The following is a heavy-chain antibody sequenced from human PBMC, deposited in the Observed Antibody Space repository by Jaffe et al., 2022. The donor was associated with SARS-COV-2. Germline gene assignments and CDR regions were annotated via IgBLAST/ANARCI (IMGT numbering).Heavy chain of an antibody. J-gene: IGHJ4*02. CDR2: IKSKADGGTI. CDR1: GFTFSDAW. Sequence: EVQLVESGGGLVKPGGSLRLSCAASGFTFSDAWMTWVRQGPGKGLEWVGRIKSKADGGTIDYAAPVKGRFSISRDDSKNTLYLQMNSLKTEDTAVYYCRGSTSFEHWDQGTLVTVSA. V-gene: IGHV3-15*01. D-gene: IGHD2-15*01. CDR3: RGSTSFEH.